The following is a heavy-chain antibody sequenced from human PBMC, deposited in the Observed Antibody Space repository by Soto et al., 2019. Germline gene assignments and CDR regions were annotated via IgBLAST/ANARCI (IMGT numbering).Heavy chain of an antibody. CDR1: GGSISSGGYY. Sequence: QVQLQETGPGLVKPSQTLSLTCPVSGGSISSGGYYWSWIRQHPGKGLEWMGYIYYSGSTYYNPSLKSRITLAVDTTKNQFSLKLSYVTAADTAVYYCARDGYYGSGSSPGDYWGQGTLVTVSS. CDR2: IYYSGST. D-gene: IGHD3-10*01. CDR3: ARDGYYGSGSSPGDY. V-gene: IGHV4-31*03. J-gene: IGHJ4*02.